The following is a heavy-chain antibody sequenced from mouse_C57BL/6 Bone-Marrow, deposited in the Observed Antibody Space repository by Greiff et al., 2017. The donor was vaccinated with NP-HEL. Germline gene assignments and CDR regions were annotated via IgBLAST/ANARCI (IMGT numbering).Heavy chain of an antibody. J-gene: IGHJ3*01. Sequence: EVQLQQSGPELVKPGASVKISCKASGYTFTDYYMNWVKQSHGKSLEWIGDINPNNGGTSYNQKFKGKATLTVDKSSSTAYMELRSLTSEDSAVYYCESKAARARSWFAYWGQGTLVTVSA. CDR3: ESKAARARSWFAY. V-gene: IGHV1-26*01. D-gene: IGHD3-1*01. CDR2: INPNNGGT. CDR1: GYTFTDYY.